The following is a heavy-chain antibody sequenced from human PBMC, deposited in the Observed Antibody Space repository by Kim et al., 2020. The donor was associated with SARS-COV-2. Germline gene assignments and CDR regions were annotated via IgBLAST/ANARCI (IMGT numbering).Heavy chain of an antibody. D-gene: IGHD3-10*01. J-gene: IGHJ5*02. CDR1: GGSISSSSYY. Sequence: SETLSLTCTVSGGSISSSSYYWGWIRQPPGKGLEWIGSIYYSGSTYYNPSLKSRVTISVDTSKNQFSLKLSSVTAADTAVYYCARVRRDSGSYEVTNWFDPWGQGTLVTVSS. V-gene: IGHV4-39*07. CDR2: IYYSGST. CDR3: ARVRRDSGSYEVTNWFDP.